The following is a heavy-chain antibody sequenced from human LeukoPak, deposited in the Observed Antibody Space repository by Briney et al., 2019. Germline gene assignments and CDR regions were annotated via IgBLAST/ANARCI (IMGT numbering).Heavy chain of an antibody. J-gene: IGHJ4*02. D-gene: IGHD4-23*01. Sequence: SETLSLTCTVSGGSISSYYWSWIRQPPGKGLEWIGYIYYSGSTNYNPSLKSRVTISVDTSKNQFSLKLSSVTAADTAVYYCAMRDDYGGSYWGQGTLVTVSS. V-gene: IGHV4-59*01. CDR3: AMRDDYGGSY. CDR2: IYYSGST. CDR1: GGSISSYY.